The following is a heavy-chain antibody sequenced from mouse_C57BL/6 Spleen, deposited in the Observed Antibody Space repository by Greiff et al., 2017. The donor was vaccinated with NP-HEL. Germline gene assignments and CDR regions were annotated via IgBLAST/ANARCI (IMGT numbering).Heavy chain of an antibody. V-gene: IGHV1-20*01. Sequence: EVKLQESGPELVKPGDSVKISCKASGYSFTGYFMNWVMQSHGKSLEWIGRINPYNGDTFYNQKFKGKATLTVDKSSSTAHMELRSLTSEDSAVYYCARSYDGYYLAWFAYWGQGTLVTVSA. D-gene: IGHD2-3*01. J-gene: IGHJ3*01. CDR1: GYSFTGYF. CDR3: ARSYDGYYLAWFAY. CDR2: INPYNGDT.